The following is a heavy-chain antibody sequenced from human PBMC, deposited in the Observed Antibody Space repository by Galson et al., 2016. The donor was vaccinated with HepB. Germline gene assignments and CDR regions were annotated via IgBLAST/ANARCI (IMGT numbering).Heavy chain of an antibody. CDR1: GFTFLTYC. CDR3: ARGGTYCGGDSYYYMDV. V-gene: IGHV3-33*01. CDR2: IWYDGSTK. Sequence: SLRLSCAASGFTFLTYCMHWVRQAPGKGLEWVAVIWYDGSTKYCADSVKGRFTISRDNSKNTLYLQMNSLRAEDTAVYYGARGGTYCGGDSYYYMDVWGQGTTVTVSS. J-gene: IGHJ6*03. D-gene: IGHD2-21*02.